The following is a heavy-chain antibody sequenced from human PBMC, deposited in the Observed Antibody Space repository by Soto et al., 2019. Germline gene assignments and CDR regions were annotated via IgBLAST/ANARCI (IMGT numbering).Heavy chain of an antibody. Sequence: SETMSHTCAVADGSISSGGYSWRWIRQPPGKGLEWIGYIYHSGNTYYNPSLKSRVTTSVDTSKNQFSLKLSSVTAADTAVYFCARRYGLHIDAYYWGQGILVTGSS. CDR1: DGSISSGGYS. V-gene: IGHV4-30-2*03. D-gene: IGHD3-10*01. J-gene: IGHJ4*02. CDR3: ARRYGLHIDAYY. CDR2: IYHSGNT.